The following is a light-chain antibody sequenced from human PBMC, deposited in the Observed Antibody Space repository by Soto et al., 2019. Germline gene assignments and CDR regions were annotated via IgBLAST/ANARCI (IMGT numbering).Light chain of an antibody. CDR3: QSYDSSLSGSV. CDR2: SSA. Sequence: QAVVTQPPSVSGAPGERVTISCTGSSSNIGAGYDVHWYQKFPGRAPKLLIFSSAYRPSGVPDRFSGSKSDTSASLAITGLQADDEADYFCQSYDSSLSGSVFGGGTKLTVL. CDR1: SSNIGAGYD. V-gene: IGLV1-40*01. J-gene: IGLJ2*01.